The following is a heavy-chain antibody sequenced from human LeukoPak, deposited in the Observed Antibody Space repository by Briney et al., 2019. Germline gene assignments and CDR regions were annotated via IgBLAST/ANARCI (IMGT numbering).Heavy chain of an antibody. J-gene: IGHJ4*02. V-gene: IGHV3-15*01. CDR1: GFTFNTAW. Sequence: GGSLRLSCAASGFTFNTAWMSWVRQAPGKGLEWVGHIKGEPDGGTTHYAAPVNGRFFISRDDSKNTLYLYMNSLKSDDTAVYYCTTDRGITIRPLFDYWGQGTLVTVSS. D-gene: IGHD3-10*01. CDR2: IKGEPDGGTT. CDR3: TTDRGITIRPLFDY.